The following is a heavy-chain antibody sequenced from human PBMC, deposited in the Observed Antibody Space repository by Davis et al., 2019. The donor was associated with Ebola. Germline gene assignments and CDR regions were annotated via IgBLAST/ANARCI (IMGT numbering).Heavy chain of an antibody. CDR3: AKLDYNDSYFQD. D-gene: IGHD4-17*01. Sequence: GGSLTLSCAASGFTFSSYAMSWVRQAPGKGLEWVSRISAIGGDTYYADSVKGRFTISRDNSKNTLNLQMNSLRAEDTAIYYCAKLDYNDSYFQDWGQGTLVTVSS. CDR1: GFTFSSYA. CDR2: ISAIGGDT. V-gene: IGHV3-23*01. J-gene: IGHJ1*01.